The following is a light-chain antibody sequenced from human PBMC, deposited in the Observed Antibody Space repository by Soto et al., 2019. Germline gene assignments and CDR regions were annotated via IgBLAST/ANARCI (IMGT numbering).Light chain of an antibody. CDR1: KSNSSG. CDR2: KAA. Sequence: DIQLTQSPSTLSAYVGDRVTITCRASKSNSSGMAWYQQKPEKAPELLIYKAASLESGVPSRFSGSGSGTDFTLTISRLEPEDFAVYYCQQYGSSPITFGQGTRLEI. J-gene: IGKJ5*01. CDR3: QQYGSSPIT. V-gene: IGKV1-5*03.